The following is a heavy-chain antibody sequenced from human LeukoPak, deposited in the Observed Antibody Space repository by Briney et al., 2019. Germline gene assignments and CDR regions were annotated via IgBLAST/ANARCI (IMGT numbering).Heavy chain of an antibody. Sequence: PGRSLRLSCAGSGFTFSTYAMQWVRQAPGKGLEWVGVTSYDGINKYYADSVKGRFTISRDNSKNMLYLQMNSLRAEDTAVYYCARAWSSGWYGLDYWGQGTLVTVSS. CDR1: GFTFSTYA. J-gene: IGHJ4*02. CDR3: ARAWSSGWYGLDY. D-gene: IGHD6-19*01. V-gene: IGHV3-30-3*01. CDR2: TSYDGINK.